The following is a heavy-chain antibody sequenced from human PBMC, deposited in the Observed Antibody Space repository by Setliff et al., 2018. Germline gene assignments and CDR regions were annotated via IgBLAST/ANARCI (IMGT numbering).Heavy chain of an antibody. Sequence: VPVKVSCKASGYNLDDFGINWLRQAPGQGLEWMGWIRPYIGHTIYAQKFQGRVTMTTDAPTSTAHMELTSLRHDDTAVYYCARVVAHTHFYDRSDYYFDGLDIWGQEAKVTVSS. J-gene: IGHJ3*02. CDR2: IRPYIGHT. V-gene: IGHV1-18*01. CDR3: ARVVAHTHFYDRSDYYFDGLDI. CDR1: GYNLDDFG. D-gene: IGHD3-22*01.